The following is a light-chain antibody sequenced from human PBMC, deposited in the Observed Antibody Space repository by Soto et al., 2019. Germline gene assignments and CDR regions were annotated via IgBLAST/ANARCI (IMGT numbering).Light chain of an antibody. CDR3: LQYDDWNRT. Sequence: EILVTKSPAILPETAGDRATLSWRAGQSVSSDLDWYQQKPGKTPRLVIYGASNRATGVPARFSGSGYGTDFTRTSSSLQHEDFEVYYCLQYDDWNRTFGQGTKVDIK. J-gene: IGKJ1*01. V-gene: IGKV3-15*01. CDR2: GAS. CDR1: QSVSSD.